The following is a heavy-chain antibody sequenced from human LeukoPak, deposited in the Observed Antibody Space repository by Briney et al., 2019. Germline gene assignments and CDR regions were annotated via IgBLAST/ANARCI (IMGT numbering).Heavy chain of an antibody. D-gene: IGHD3-16*02. CDR1: GFTFSSYW. Sequence: GGSLRLSCAASGFTFSSYWMHWVRQAPGKGLVWVSRINSDGSTTSYADSVMGRFTISRDNSKNTLYLQMNSLRAEDAAVYYCAKDRVTYFDYWGQGTLVTVSS. CDR2: INSDGSTT. J-gene: IGHJ4*02. V-gene: IGHV3-74*01. CDR3: AKDRVTYFDY.